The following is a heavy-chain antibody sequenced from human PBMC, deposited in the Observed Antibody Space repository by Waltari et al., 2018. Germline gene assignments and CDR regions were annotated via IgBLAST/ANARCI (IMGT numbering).Heavy chain of an antibody. J-gene: IGHJ6*02. CDR3: ARRGMYSGSYYGDGMDV. CDR2: IYYSGST. V-gene: IGHV4-59*08. Sequence: QVQLQESGPGLVKPSETLSLTCTVSGGSISSYYWSWIRQPPGKGLEWIGYIYYSGSTNYTPSLKSRVTISVDTSKNQFSLKLSSVTAADTAVYYCARRGMYSGSYYGDGMDVWGQGTTVTVSS. CDR1: GGSISSYY. D-gene: IGHD1-26*01.